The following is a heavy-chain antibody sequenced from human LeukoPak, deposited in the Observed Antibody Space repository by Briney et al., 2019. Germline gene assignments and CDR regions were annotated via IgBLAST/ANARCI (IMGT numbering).Heavy chain of an antibody. J-gene: IGHJ4*02. CDR2: ISRSSSTI. CDR1: GFTFNSCS. Sequence: GGSLRLSCAASGFTFNSCSMNWVRQAPGKGLEWVSYISRSSSTIYSADSVKGRFTISRDNAKNSLYLQMNSLRAEDTAVYYCATETNYYDTSGTLFDYWGQGTLVTVSS. D-gene: IGHD3-22*01. CDR3: ATETNYYDTSGTLFDY. V-gene: IGHV3-48*01.